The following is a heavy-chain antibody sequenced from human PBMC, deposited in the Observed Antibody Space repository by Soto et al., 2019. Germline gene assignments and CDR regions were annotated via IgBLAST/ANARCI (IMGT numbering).Heavy chain of an antibody. V-gene: IGHV1-69*13. J-gene: IGHJ6*02. CDR3: ARDGPLIGSSPRYYLGMDV. CDR1: GGTLNTYA. CDR2: ITPIFGTA. D-gene: IGHD6-6*01. Sequence: GASVKVSCKAPGGTLNTYAISWVRQAPGQGLEWMGRITPIFGTANFAQKFQDRVTITADESTSTAYMELNTLRPEDTAVYYCARDGPLIGSSPRYYLGMDVWGQGTTVTVSS.